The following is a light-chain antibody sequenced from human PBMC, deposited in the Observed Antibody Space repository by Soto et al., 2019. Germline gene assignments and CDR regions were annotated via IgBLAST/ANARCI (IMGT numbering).Light chain of an antibody. J-gene: IGLJ2*01. CDR2: DVS. CDR1: SSDVGGYNY. Sequence: QSALTQPASVSGSPGQSITISCTGISSDVGGYNYVSWYQQHPGKAPKLMIYDVSNRPSGVSNRFSGPKSGNTASLTISGLQAEDEADYYCSSYTSSNILFGGGTKLTVL. V-gene: IGLV2-14*03. CDR3: SSYTSSNIL.